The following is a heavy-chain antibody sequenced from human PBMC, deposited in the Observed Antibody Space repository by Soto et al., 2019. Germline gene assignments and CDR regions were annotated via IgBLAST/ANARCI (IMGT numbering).Heavy chain of an antibody. J-gene: IGHJ4*02. CDR2: IYYSGST. CDR3: ARDKAYYYDSSSVDY. CDR1: GGSISSGDYY. Sequence: SETLSLTCTVSGGSISSGDYYWSWIRQPPGKGLEWIGYIYYSGSTYYNPSLKSRVTISVDTSKKQFSLKLSSVTAADTAVYYCARDKAYYYDSSSVDYWGQGTLVTVSS. D-gene: IGHD3-22*01. V-gene: IGHV4-30-4*01.